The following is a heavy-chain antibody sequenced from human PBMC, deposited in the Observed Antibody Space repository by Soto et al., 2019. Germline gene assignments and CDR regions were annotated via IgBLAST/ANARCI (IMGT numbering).Heavy chain of an antibody. CDR1: GGTFSSYA. CDR3: ARAVVTAMTPWSWFDP. J-gene: IGHJ5*02. CDR2: IIPIFGTA. D-gene: IGHD2-21*02. V-gene: IGHV1-69*06. Sequence: SVKVSCKASGGTFSSYAISWVRQAPGQGLEWMGGIIPIFGTANYAQKFQGRVTITADKSTSTAYMELSSLRSEDTAVYYCARAVVTAMTPWSWFDPWGEGTLVTVSS.